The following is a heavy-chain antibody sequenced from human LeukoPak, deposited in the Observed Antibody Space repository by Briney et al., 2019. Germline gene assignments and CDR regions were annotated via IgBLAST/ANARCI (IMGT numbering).Heavy chain of an antibody. Sequence: SETLSLTCTVSGGSISSYYWSWIRQPPGKGLEWIGNLYDSGSTNYNPSLKSRLTISVDTSKNQCSLKLSSVTAADTAVYYCARQSISGSSLSYFDYWGQGTLVNVSS. CDR1: GGSISSYY. V-gene: IGHV4-59*01. CDR2: LYDSGST. D-gene: IGHD3-22*01. CDR3: ARQSISGSSLSYFDY. J-gene: IGHJ4*02.